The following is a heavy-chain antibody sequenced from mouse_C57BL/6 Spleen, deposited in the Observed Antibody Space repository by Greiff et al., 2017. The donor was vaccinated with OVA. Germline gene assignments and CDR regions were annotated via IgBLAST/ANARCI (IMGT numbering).Heavy chain of an antibody. CDR3: ARSDGNYSAWFAY. V-gene: IGHV1-54*01. J-gene: IGHJ3*01. D-gene: IGHD2-1*01. CDR2: INPGSGGT. Sequence: QVQLKESGAELVRPGTSVKVSCKASGYAFTNYLIEWVKQRPGQGLEWIGVINPGSGGTNYNEKFKGKATLTADKSSSTAYMQLSSLTSEDSAVYVCARSDGNYSAWFAYWGQGTLVTVSA. CDR1: GYAFTNYL.